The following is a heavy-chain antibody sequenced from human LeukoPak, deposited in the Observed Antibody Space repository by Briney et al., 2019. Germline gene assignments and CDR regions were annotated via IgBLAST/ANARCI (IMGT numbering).Heavy chain of an antibody. V-gene: IGHV4-39*01. CDR1: GGSVSSSTYY. CDR3: TRLRQGGWRDY. Sequence: ETLSLTCTVSGGSVSSSTYYWDWIRQPPGKGEEWIGSIYYSGSTYFNPSLKSRVTISVDMSKNLFSLKLSSVTAADTAVYYCTRLRQGGWRDYWGQGTLVTVSS. J-gene: IGHJ4*02. CDR2: IYYSGST. D-gene: IGHD6-19*01.